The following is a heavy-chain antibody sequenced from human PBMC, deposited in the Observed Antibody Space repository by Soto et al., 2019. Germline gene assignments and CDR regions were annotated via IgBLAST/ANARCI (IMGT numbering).Heavy chain of an antibody. V-gene: IGHV3-48*02. CDR1: GFTFSSYS. CDR3: ARDDFGYDSVRGSYHTFDY. D-gene: IGHD3-16*02. CDR2: ISSSSSTI. J-gene: IGHJ4*02. Sequence: GGSLRLSCAASGFTFSSYSMNWVRQAPGKGLEWVSYISSSSSTIYYADSVKGRFTISRDNAKNSLYLQMNSLRDEDTAVYYCARDDFGYDSVRGSYHTFDYWGQGTLVTVSS.